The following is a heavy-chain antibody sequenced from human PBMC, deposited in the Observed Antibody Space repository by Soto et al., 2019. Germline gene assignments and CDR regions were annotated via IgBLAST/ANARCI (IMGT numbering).Heavy chain of an antibody. CDR3: AKDAHNAAFDV. CDR1: GFSFNIFG. V-gene: IGHV3-30*18. CDR2: ISKNGDNQ. Sequence: GGSLRLSCATSGFSFNIFGMHWVRQAPGKALEWVGLISKNGDNQYYGDSAKGRFIISRDNPKNSLYLQLHSLRPDDTAVYYCAKDAHNAAFDVWGQGTMVTVSS. J-gene: IGHJ3*01.